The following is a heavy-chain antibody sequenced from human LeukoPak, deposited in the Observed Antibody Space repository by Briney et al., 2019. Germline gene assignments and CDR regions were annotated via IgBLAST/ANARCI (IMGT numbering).Heavy chain of an antibody. V-gene: IGHV4-59*01. CDR2: IYYTGST. CDR3: ARNLIPEQLVLNF. CDR1: GGSISTDY. J-gene: IGHJ4*02. D-gene: IGHD6-13*01. Sequence: SETLSLTCTVSGGSISTDYWSWIRQPPGKGLEWIGYIYYTGSTNYNPSLKSRVTMSVDTSKNQFSLNLKSVTPEDTAVYYCARNLIPEQLVLNFWGQGTLVTVSS.